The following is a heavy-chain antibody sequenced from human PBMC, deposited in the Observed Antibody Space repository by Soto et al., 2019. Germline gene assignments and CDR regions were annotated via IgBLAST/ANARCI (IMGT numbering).Heavy chain of an antibody. J-gene: IGHJ4*02. V-gene: IGHV4-30-2*01. Sequence: PSETLSLTCAVSGGSISSGGYSWSWIRQPPGKGLEWIGYIYHSGSTYYNPSLKSRVTISVDTSKNQFSLKLSSVTAADTAVYYCARSDDRYWGPGTLVTVSS. CDR1: GGSISSGGYS. CDR2: IYHSGST. CDR3: ARSDDRY.